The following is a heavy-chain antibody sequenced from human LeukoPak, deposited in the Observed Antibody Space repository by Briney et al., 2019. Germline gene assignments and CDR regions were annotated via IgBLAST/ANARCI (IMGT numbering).Heavy chain of an antibody. V-gene: IGHV4-59*08. D-gene: IGHD1-26*01. CDR3: ARHADGGTYPLDH. CDR1: GGSINSFY. Sequence: SETLSLTCTVSGGSINSFYWSWIRQPPGKGLEFIGYIHYSGSTNYNPSLKGRVTMSVDSSKNQFSLKLNSVTAADTAVYYCARHADGGTYPLDHWGQGTLVTVSS. CDR2: IHYSGST. J-gene: IGHJ4*02.